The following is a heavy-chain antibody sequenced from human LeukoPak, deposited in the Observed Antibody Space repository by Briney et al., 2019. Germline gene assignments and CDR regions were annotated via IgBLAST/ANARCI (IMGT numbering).Heavy chain of an antibody. CDR3: ARRNEDLIAAAGSDAFDI. V-gene: IGHV4-39*01. Sequence: SETLSLTCTVSGGSISSSSYYWGWIRQLPGKGLEWIGSIYYSGSTYYNPSLKSRVTISVDTSKNQFSLKLSSVTAADTAVYYCARRNEDLIAAAGSDAFDIWGQGTMVTVSS. CDR1: GGSISSSSYY. J-gene: IGHJ3*02. CDR2: IYYSGST. D-gene: IGHD6-13*01.